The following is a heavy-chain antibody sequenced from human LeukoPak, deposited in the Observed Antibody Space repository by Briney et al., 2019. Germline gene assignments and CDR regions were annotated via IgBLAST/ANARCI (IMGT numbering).Heavy chain of an antibody. J-gene: IGHJ6*03. CDR3: AREGYYYGSGSYFRIYYYYYMDV. CDR2: MNPNSGNT. Sequence: ASVKVSCKASGYTFTSYDINWVRQATGQGLEWMGWMNPNSGNTGYAQKFQGRVTITRNTSISTAYMELSSLRSEDTAVYYCAREGYYYGSGSYFRIYYYYYMDVWGKGTTVTISS. CDR1: GYTFTSYD. D-gene: IGHD3-10*01. V-gene: IGHV1-8*03.